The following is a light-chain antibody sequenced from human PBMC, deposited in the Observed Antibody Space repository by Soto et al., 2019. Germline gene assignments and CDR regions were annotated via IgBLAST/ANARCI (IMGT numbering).Light chain of an antibody. V-gene: IGKV1-39*01. CDR3: QQNYSTPPNT. J-gene: IGKJ2*01. Sequence: DIQMTQSPSSLSASVGDRVTITCRASQSISSYLNWYQQKPGKAPKLLIYAASSLQSGVPSRFSGSGSGTDFTLTIRSLQTEDFATYYCQQNYSTPPNTFGQGTKLEIK. CDR2: AAS. CDR1: QSISSY.